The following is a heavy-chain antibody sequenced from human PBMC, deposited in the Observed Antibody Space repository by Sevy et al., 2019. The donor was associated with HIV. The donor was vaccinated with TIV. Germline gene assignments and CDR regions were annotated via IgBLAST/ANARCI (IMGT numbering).Heavy chain of an antibody. V-gene: IGHV3-53*01. CDR1: GFSVSSNY. Sequence: GGSLRLSCAASGFSVSSNYINWVRQAPGKGLEWVSIIYSGAVTYYVDSVKGRFTISRDNSMNRLYLQMNSLRAEDTTVYYCARDVWGTAYYYGMDVWGQGTTVTVSS. D-gene: IGHD1-1*01. CDR2: IYSGAVT. CDR3: ARDVWGTAYYYGMDV. J-gene: IGHJ6*01.